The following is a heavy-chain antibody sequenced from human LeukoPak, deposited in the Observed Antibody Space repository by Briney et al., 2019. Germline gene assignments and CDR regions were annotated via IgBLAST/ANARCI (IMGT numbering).Heavy chain of an antibody. Sequence: SQTLSLTCTVSGGSISSGSYYWSWIRQPAGKGLEWIGRIYTSGSTNYNPSLKSRVTISVDTSKNQFSLKLSSVTAADTAVYYCARGRHDFWSGYRNWFDPWGQGTLVTVSS. CDR3: ARGRHDFWSGYRNWFDP. J-gene: IGHJ5*02. D-gene: IGHD3-3*01. CDR2: IYTSGST. V-gene: IGHV4-61*02. CDR1: GGSISSGSYY.